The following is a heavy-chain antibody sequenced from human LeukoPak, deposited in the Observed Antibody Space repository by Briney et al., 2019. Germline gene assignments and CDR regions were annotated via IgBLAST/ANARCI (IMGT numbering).Heavy chain of an antibody. Sequence: GASVKVSCKASGYTFTSYGISWVRQAPGQGLEWMGWISAYNGNTNYAQKLRGRVTMTTDTSTSTAYMELRSLRSDDTAVYYCARDSGIEFGDPIMDVWGQGTTVTVSS. V-gene: IGHV1-18*01. CDR3: ARDSGIEFGDPIMDV. J-gene: IGHJ6*02. CDR2: ISAYNGNT. D-gene: IGHD3-10*01. CDR1: GYTFTSYG.